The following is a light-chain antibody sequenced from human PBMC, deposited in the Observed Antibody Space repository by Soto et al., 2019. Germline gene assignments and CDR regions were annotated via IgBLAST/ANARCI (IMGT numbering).Light chain of an antibody. CDR1: GSNIGSHT. Sequence: QSVLTQPPSASGTPGQRVTISCSGSGSNIGSHTVSWYQQLPGTAPNLLIYSNDQRPSGVPDRFSGSKSGTSASLAISGLQSEDEADYYCATWDDSLSGFVVFGGGTQLTVL. CDR3: ATWDDSLSGFVV. V-gene: IGLV1-44*01. J-gene: IGLJ7*01. CDR2: SND.